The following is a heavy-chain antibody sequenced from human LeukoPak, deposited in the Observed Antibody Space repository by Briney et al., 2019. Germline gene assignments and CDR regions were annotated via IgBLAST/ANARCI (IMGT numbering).Heavy chain of an antibody. CDR3: ARDLIAAAGTNYYGMDV. V-gene: IGHV3-30*14. J-gene: IGHJ6*02. Sequence: GRSLRLSCAASGFTFSSYAMHWVRQAPGTGLEWVSVISYDGSKKYYADSVQGRFTISRDDSKNTLYLQMNSLRAEDTAVYYCARDLIAAAGTNYYGMDVWGQGTTVTVSS. CDR2: ISYDGSKK. CDR1: GFTFSSYA. D-gene: IGHD6-13*01.